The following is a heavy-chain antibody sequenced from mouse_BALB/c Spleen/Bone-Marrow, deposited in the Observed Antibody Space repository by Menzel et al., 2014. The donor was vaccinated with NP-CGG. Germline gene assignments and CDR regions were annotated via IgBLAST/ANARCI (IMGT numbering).Heavy chain of an antibody. CDR2: ISSGGSYT. CDR3: ARDYYGSSYAMDY. CDR1: GFTFSSYA. D-gene: IGHD1-1*01. J-gene: IGHJ4*01. Sequence: EVQVVESGGGLVKPGGSLKLSCAASGFTFSSYAMSWVRQSPEKRLEWVAEISSGGSYTYYPDTVTGRFTISRDNAKNTLYLEMSSLRSEDTAMYYCARDYYGSSYAMDYWGQGTSVTVSS. V-gene: IGHV5-9-4*01.